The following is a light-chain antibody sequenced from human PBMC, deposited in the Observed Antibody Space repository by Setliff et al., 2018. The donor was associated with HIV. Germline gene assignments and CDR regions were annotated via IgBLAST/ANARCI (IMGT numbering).Light chain of an antibody. J-gene: IGLJ1*01. CDR3: SSYTSTSTPYV. CDR1: TSDIGAFNF. Sequence: QSVLTQPASVSGPPGQSITISCTGTTSDIGAFNFVSWYQQHPGKAPKLIIYEVNYRPSGVSTRFSGSKSGNTASLTISGLQAEDEADYYCSSYTSTSTPYVFGTGTKVTVL. CDR2: EVN. V-gene: IGLV2-14*01.